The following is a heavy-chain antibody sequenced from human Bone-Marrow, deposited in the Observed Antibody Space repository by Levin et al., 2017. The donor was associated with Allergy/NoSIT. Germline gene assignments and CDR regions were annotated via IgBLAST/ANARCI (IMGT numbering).Heavy chain of an antibody. CDR2: ISYDGSNK. CDR3: AREEYYYDSSGYYYAEYYYYGMDV. D-gene: IGHD3-22*01. Sequence: GGSLRLSCAASGFTFSSYAMHWVRQAPGKGLEWVAVISYDGSNKYYADSVKGRFTISRDNSKNTLYLQMNSLRAEDTAVYYCAREEYYYDSSGYYYAEYYYYGMDVWGQGTTVTVSS. V-gene: IGHV3-30-3*01. CDR1: GFTFSSYA. J-gene: IGHJ6*02.